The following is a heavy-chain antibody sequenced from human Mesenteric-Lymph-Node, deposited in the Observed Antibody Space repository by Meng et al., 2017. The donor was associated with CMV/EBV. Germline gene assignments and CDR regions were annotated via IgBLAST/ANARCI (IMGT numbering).Heavy chain of an antibody. J-gene: IGHJ4*02. CDR2: INSDGSST. Sequence: LSCVASGFTFSRYGMSWVRQAPGKGLEWVSRINSDGSSTSYADSVKGRFTISRDNAKNTLYLQMNSLRAEDTAVYYCTTVHHGYTDYWGQGTLVTVSS. D-gene: IGHD3-16*01. CDR1: GFTFSRYG. V-gene: IGHV3-74*01. CDR3: TTVHHGYTDY.